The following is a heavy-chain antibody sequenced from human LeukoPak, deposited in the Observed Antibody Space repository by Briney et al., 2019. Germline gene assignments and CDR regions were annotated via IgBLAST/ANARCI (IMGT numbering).Heavy chain of an antibody. Sequence: GGSLRLSCEASGFSFSDYGMHWVRQGPGKGLEWVAFILYDGSQKYYADSVKGRFTVSRDNSKNTVYLQMNSLRTENTAVYYCVKDQAGGWGQGTLVTVSS. V-gene: IGHV3-30*02. J-gene: IGHJ4*02. CDR3: VKDQAGG. CDR2: ILYDGSQK. CDR1: GFSFSDYG. D-gene: IGHD6-19*01.